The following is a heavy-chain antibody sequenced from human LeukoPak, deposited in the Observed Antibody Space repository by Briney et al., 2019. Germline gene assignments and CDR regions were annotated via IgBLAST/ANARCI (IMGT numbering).Heavy chain of an antibody. V-gene: IGHV4-34*01. D-gene: IGHD2-15*01. J-gene: IGHJ4*02. CDR1: GGSFSGYY. CDR3: ARAPSVLRYCSGGSCFSRGPYYFDY. CDR2: INHSGST. Sequence: SETLSLTCAVYGGSFSGYYWSWIRQPPGKGLEWIGEINHSGSTNYNPSLKSRVTTSVDTSKNQFSLKLSSVTAADTAVCYCARAPSVLRYCSGGSCFSRGPYYFDYWGQGTLVTVSS.